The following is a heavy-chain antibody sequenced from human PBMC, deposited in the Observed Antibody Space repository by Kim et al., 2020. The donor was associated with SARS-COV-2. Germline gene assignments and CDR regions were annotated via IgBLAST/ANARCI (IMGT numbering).Heavy chain of an antibody. CDR2: IKQDGSEK. J-gene: IGHJ6*02. CDR3: ARDPSYCSGGSCYSRDYYYYGMDV. V-gene: IGHV3-7*01. D-gene: IGHD2-15*01. Sequence: GGSLRLSCAASGFTFSSYWMSWVRQAPGKGLEWVANIKQDGSEKYYVDSVKGRFTISRDNAKNSLYLQMNSLRAEDTAVYYCARDPSYCSGGSCYSRDYYYYGMDVWGQGTTVTVSS. CDR1: GFTFSSYW.